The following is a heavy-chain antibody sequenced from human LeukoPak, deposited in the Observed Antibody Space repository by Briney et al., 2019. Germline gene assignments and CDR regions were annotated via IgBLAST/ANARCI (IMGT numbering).Heavy chain of an antibody. Sequence: SETLSLTCAVYGGSFSGYYWSWIRQPPGKGLEWIGYIYYSGSTNYNPSLKSRVTISVDTSKNQFSLKLSSVTAADTAVYYCARGRRYYYDSSGYRNWFDPWGQGTLVTVSS. CDR3: ARGRRYYYDSSGYRNWFDP. CDR1: GGSFSGYY. D-gene: IGHD3-22*01. J-gene: IGHJ5*02. CDR2: IYYSGST. V-gene: IGHV4-59*01.